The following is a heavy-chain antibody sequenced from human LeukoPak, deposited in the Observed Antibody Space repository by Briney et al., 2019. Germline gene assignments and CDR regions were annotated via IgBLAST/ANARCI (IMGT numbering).Heavy chain of an antibody. V-gene: IGHV3-30*04. J-gene: IGHJ4*02. D-gene: IGHD3-10*02. CDR2: ISYDGSDK. Sequence: GGSLRLSCAASEFTFSSYAMYWVRQAPGKGLEWVAVISYDGSDKFYADSVKGRFTISRDSSKNTLYLQMNSLRPEDTAVYYCARARPSMLIDYWGQGTLVTVSS. CDR1: EFTFSSYA. CDR3: ARARPSMLIDY.